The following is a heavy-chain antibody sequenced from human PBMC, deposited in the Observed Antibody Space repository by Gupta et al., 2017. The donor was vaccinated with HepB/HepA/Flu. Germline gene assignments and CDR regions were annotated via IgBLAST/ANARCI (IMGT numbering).Heavy chain of an antibody. D-gene: IGHD1-1*01. CDR1: GGSINNYY. Sequence: QVQLQESGPGLVKSSETLSLTCTVSGGSINNYYWSWIRQPPGKGLEWIGYIYYSGSTNYNPSPKSRVTISVDTSKNQFSLKLSSVTAADSAVYYCARDRYINTFGWFDPWGQGTLVTVSS. CDR2: IYYSGST. J-gene: IGHJ5*02. V-gene: IGHV4-59*01. CDR3: ARDRYINTFGWFDP.